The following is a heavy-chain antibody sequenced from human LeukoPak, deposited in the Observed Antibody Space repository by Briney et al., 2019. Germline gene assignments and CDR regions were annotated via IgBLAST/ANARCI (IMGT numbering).Heavy chain of an antibody. CDR1: GFTFSNYW. CDR2: IKQDGSEK. CDR3: ARAYSGTYRVGDY. V-gene: IGHV3-7*01. D-gene: IGHD1-26*01. Sequence: GGSLRLSCVVSGFTFSNYWMTWVRQAPGKGLEWVANIKQDGSEKYYVGSVEGRFTISRDNTKNSLYLQMNSLRAGDTAVYYCARAYSGTYRVGDYWGQGTLVTVSS. J-gene: IGHJ4*02.